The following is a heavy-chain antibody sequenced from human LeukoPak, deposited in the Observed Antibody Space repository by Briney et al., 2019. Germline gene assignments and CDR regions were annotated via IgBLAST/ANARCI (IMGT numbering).Heavy chain of an antibody. D-gene: IGHD3-22*01. CDR2: IYTSGNT. V-gene: IGHV4-61*02. Sequence: SETLSLTCTVSGGSISSGNYYWSWIRQPAGKGLEWIGRIYTSGNTYYNPSLKSRVTISIDTSKNQFSLKLTSVTAADTAVYYCARAGYYYDSKRKFDPWGQGTLVTVSS. J-gene: IGHJ5*02. CDR1: GGSISSGNYY. CDR3: ARAGYYYDSKRKFDP.